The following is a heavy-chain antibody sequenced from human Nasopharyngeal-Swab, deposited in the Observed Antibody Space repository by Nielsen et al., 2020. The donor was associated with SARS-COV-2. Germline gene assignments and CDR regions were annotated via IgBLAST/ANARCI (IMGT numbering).Heavy chain of an antibody. CDR3: ARFSGSRMVYAPYYYYYYMDV. V-gene: IGHV3-21*01. CDR2: ISSSSSYI. CDR1: GFTFSSYS. D-gene: IGHD2-8*01. Sequence: GGSLRLSCAASGFTFSSYSMNWVRQAPGKGLEWVSSISSSSSYIYYADSVKDRFTISRDNAKNSLYLQMNSLRAEDTAVYYCARFSGSRMVYAPYYYYYYMDVWGKGTTVTVSS. J-gene: IGHJ6*03.